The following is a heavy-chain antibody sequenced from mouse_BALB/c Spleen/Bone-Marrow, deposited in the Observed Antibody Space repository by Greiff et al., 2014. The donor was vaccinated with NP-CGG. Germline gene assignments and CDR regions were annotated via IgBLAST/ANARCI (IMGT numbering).Heavy chain of an antibody. CDR1: GFSLTSYG. CDR2: IWAGGST. D-gene: IGHD2-2*01. J-gene: IGHJ4*01. V-gene: IGHV2-9*02. Sequence: VHLVESGPGLVAPSQSLSITCTVSGFSLTSYGVHWVRQPPGKGLEWLGVIWAGGSTNYNSALMSRLSISKDNSKSQVFLKMNSLQTDDTAMYYCARDWLRRAMDYWGQGTSATVSS. CDR3: ARDWLRRAMDY.